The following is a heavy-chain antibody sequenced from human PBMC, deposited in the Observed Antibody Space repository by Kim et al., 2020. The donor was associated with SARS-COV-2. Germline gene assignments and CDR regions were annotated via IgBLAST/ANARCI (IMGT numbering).Heavy chain of an antibody. CDR2: ISDNGGVT. CDR3: AKVIVVVTARYYFDY. Sequence: LSLTCAASGFTFSTYAMSWVRQAPGKGLEWVSTISDNGGVTYYADSVKGRFTISRDNSKNTLYLQMNTLRAEDTALYYCAKVIVVVTARYYFDYWGQGTLVTVSS. D-gene: IGHD2-21*02. CDR1: GFTFSTYA. V-gene: IGHV3-23*01. J-gene: IGHJ4*02.